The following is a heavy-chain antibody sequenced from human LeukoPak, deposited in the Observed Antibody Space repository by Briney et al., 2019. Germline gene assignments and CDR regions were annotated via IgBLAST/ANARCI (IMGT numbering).Heavy chain of an antibody. CDR3: ARGMSSSWESNYYYYGMDV. Sequence: PSETLSLTCAVYGGSFSAYSWSWIRQPPGKGLEWVGYIYYSGSTNYNPSLKSRVTISVDTSKNQFSLKLSSVTAADTAVYYCARGMSSSWESNYYYYGMDVWGQGTTVTVSS. V-gene: IGHV4-59*01. CDR2: IYYSGST. CDR1: GGSFSAYS. D-gene: IGHD6-6*01. J-gene: IGHJ6*02.